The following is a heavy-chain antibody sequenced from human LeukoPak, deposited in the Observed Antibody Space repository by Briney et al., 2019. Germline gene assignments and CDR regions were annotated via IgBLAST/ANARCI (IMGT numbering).Heavy chain of an antibody. CDR1: GGSISSSGYS. CDR3: ARVTVAALFDY. D-gene: IGHD4-17*01. J-gene: IGHJ4*02. CDR2: IYHSGRT. V-gene: IGHV4-30-2*01. Sequence: TSETLSLTCAVSGGSISSSGYSWSWIRQPPGKGLEWIGYIYHSGRTYYNPSLKGRVTMSVDRSKNQFSLKLSSVTAADTAVYFCARVTVAALFDYWGQGTLVTVSS.